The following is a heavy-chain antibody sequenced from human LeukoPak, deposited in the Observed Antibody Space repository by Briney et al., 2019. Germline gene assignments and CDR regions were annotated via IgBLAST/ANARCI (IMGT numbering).Heavy chain of an antibody. J-gene: IGHJ6*02. CDR3: ARFLVVREPTAGYGMDV. D-gene: IGHD3-10*01. Sequence: LAGGSLRLSCAASGFTFDDYAMHWVRQAPGKGLEWVSGISWNSGSIGYADSVKGRFTISRDNAKNSLYLQMNSLRAEDTAVYYCARFLVVREPTAGYGMDVWGQGTTVTVSS. V-gene: IGHV3-9*01. CDR2: ISWNSGSI. CDR1: GFTFDDYA.